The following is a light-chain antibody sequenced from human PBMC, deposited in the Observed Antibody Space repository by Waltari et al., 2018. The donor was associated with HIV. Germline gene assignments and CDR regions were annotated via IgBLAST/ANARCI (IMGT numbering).Light chain of an antibody. CDR2: GAS. CDR3: QHYNHGPPLT. Sequence: EIVMTQSPASLSVFPGVRATLSCRASQSVSSNLAWYQQKPGQAPRPLIYGASTRATGIPARFSGSGSGTEFTLTISGLQSEDFAVYYCQHYNHGPPLTFGGGTKVEIK. V-gene: IGKV3-15*01. CDR1: QSVSSN. J-gene: IGKJ4*01.